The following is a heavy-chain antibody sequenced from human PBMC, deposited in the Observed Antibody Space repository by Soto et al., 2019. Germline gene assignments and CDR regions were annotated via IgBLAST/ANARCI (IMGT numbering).Heavy chain of an antibody. V-gene: IGHV6-1*01. D-gene: IGHD1-1*01. CDR2: TYYRSRWYN. Sequence: SQTLSRTCAISGDSVSGNSAALNWSSQSPWRGLEWLGRTYYRSRWYNDYAVSVKSRITVTPDTSKSQFSLHLNSVTPQDTAVYYCARATGTLRSRNCDYWGQGRLVTVSS. CDR1: GDSVSGNSAA. J-gene: IGHJ4*02. CDR3: ARATGTLRSRNCDY.